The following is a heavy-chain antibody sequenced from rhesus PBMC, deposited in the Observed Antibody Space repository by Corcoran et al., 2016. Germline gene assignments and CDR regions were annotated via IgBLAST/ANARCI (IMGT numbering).Heavy chain of an antibody. D-gene: IGHD3-28*01. J-gene: IGHJ4*01. CDR2: ISGRGGTT. Sequence: QLQLQESGPGLVKPSETLSLTCAVSGGSISSNYWRWIRQPPGKGLEWIGRISGRGGTTDYNPSLKSRVTISADTSKNQFSLNLRSVTAADTAVYYCARVGVITPFYWGQGVLVTVSS. CDR1: GGSISSNY. V-gene: IGHV4-173*01. CDR3: ARVGVITPFY.